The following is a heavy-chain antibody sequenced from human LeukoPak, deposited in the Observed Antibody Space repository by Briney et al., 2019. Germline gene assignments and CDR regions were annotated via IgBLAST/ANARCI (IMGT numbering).Heavy chain of an antibody. J-gene: IGHJ4*02. Sequence: GGSLRLSCAASGFTFTSYSMNWVRQAPGKGLEWVSSISYLSSHVYYGDSVKGRFSISRDNAKNSLYLQMNSLGAEDTAIYYCGRAFPPLRTSSAGDLWGQGILVTVSS. CDR2: ISYLSSHV. D-gene: IGHD3-16*01. CDR1: GFTFTSYS. CDR3: GRAFPPLRTSSAGDL. V-gene: IGHV3-21*01.